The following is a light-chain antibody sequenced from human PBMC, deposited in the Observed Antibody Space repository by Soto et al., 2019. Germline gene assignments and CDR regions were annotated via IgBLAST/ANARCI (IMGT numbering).Light chain of an antibody. J-gene: IGLJ2*01. CDR2: EGS. Sequence: QSALTQPASVSGSPGQSITISCTGTSSDVGSYNLVSWYQQHPGKAPKLMIYEGSKRPSGVSNRFSGSKSGNTAPLTISGLQAEDEADYYCCSYAGSNTLEFGGGTKLTVL. CDR1: SSDVGSYNL. CDR3: CSYAGSNTLE. V-gene: IGLV2-23*01.